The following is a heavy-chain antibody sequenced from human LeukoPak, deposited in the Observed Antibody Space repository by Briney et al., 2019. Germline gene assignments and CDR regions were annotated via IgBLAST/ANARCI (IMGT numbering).Heavy chain of an antibody. CDR1: VGSTSSISYY. CDR3: ARHPRITMIVVDTHRGFEP. Sequence: PETLSLSCTLSVGSTSSISYYSGCIRQPPGNGLGWIGSIYYGGTTYYHPSLKGRATISVATSKNQFSLKLISVTPTHPSVYYCARHPRITMIVVDTHRGFEPSGEGTLCTVSS. D-gene: IGHD3-22*01. CDR2: IYYGGTT. V-gene: IGHV4-39*01. J-gene: IGHJ5*02.